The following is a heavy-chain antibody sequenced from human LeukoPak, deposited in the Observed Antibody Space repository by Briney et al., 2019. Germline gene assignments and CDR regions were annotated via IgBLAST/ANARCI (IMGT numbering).Heavy chain of an antibody. D-gene: IGHD3-9*01. V-gene: IGHV4-61*08. CDR3: ARGGFDWSQGPIDY. J-gene: IGHJ4*02. CDR1: GGSISSGGYY. Sequence: SSETLSLTCTVSGGSISSGGYYWSWVRQPPGKGLEWIGYIYYSGSTNYNPSLKSRVTISVDTSKNQFSLKLSSVTAADTAVYYCARGGFDWSQGPIDYWGQGTLVTVSS. CDR2: IYYSGST.